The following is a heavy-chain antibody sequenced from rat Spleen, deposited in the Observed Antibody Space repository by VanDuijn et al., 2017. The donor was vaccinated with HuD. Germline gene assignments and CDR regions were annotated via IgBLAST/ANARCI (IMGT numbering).Heavy chain of an antibody. CDR3: ARRHYGYTDYLDY. D-gene: IGHD1-11*01. CDR2: ISYDGGST. J-gene: IGHJ2*01. CDR1: GFTFSDYY. V-gene: IGHV5-7*01. Sequence: EVQLVESDGGLVQPGRSLKLSCAASGFTFSDYYMAWVRQAPTKGLEWVASISYDGGSTYYRDSVTGRFTISRDNTKSTLSLQMDSLRSEDTATYYCARRHYGYTDYLDYWGQGVMVPVSS.